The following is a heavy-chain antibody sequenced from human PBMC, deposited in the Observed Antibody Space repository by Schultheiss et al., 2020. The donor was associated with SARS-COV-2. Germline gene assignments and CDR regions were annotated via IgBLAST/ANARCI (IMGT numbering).Heavy chain of an antibody. CDR3: AKVSKGAPRQYGAVFDY. D-gene: IGHD2/OR15-2a*01. V-gene: IGHV3-23*01. CDR1: GFTFSSYA. J-gene: IGHJ4*02. Sequence: GGSLRLSCAASGFTFSSYAMSWVRQAPGKGLEWVSAISGSGGSTYYADSVKGRFTISRDNSKNTLYLQMNSLRAEDTAVYYCAKVSKGAPRQYGAVFDYWGQGTLVTVSS. CDR2: ISGSGGST.